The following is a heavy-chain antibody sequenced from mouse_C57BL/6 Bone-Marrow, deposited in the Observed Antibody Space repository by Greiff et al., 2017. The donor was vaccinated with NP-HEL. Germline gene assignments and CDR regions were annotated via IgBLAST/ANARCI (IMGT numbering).Heavy chain of an antibody. Sequence: VQGVESGAELVKPGASVKLSFKASGYTFTEYTIHWVTQRSGQGLEWIGWFYPGSGSIKYNEKFKDKATLTADKSSSTVYMKLSRWTSEDSAVYFCARHEGGGYASFAYWGQGTLVTVSA. J-gene: IGHJ3*01. CDR1: GYTFTEYT. CDR3: ARHEGGGYASFAY. D-gene: IGHD3-1*01. CDR2: FYPGSGSI. V-gene: IGHV1-62-2*01.